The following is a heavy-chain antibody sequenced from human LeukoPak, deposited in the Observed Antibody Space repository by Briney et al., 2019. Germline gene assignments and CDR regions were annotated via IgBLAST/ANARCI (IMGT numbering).Heavy chain of an antibody. CDR2: VNRDGSET. J-gene: IGHJ4*02. CDR3: ARARASGRSGFDY. V-gene: IGHV3-7*01. D-gene: IGHD2-15*01. CDR1: GFALRSHW. Sequence: GGSVSLFCAASGFALRSHWMTWARQAPEGGREWVANVNRDGSETYYLDSVKGRFTISKDNAKNSLDLQMNSLSDEDTAVYYCARARASGRSGFDYWGQGTLVTVSS.